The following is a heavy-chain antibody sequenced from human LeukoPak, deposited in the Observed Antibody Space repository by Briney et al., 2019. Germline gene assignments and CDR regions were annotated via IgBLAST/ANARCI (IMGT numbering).Heavy chain of an antibody. D-gene: IGHD6-6*01. Sequence: SETLSVNCTVSGGSISSYYWSWIRQPPGKGLEWIGYIYYTESTNYNPSLKSRVTISVDTSKNQLSLKVSSVTAADTAVYYCAREGAARNFDYWGQGILVTVSS. CDR1: GGSISSYY. V-gene: IGHV4-59*12. J-gene: IGHJ4*02. CDR2: IYYTEST. CDR3: AREGAARNFDY.